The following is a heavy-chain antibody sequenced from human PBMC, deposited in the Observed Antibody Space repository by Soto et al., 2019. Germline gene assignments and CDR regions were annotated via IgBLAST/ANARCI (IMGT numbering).Heavy chain of an antibody. CDR2: IYHTGST. J-gene: IGHJ4*02. Sequence: LADVSRTETVRGDTKSGCYDWACIRHQPGKGLEWIGSIYHTGSTYYNPSLKSRVTMSVDTSKNRFSLKLSSVTAADTAMYYCASCSGSYYEFDYWGQGNLVTGSS. V-gene: IGHV4-38-2*02. CDR1: GDTKSGCYD. D-gene: IGHD1-26*01. CDR3: ASCSGSYYEFDY.